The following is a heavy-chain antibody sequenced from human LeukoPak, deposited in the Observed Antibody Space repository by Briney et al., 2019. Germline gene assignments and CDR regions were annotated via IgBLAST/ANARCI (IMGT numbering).Heavy chain of an antibody. CDR1: GGTFSSYA. D-gene: IGHD3-10*01. Sequence: AASVKVSCKSSGGTFSSYAISWVRQAPGQGLEWMGGIIPMFRTANYAQKFQGRVTMTADESTSTAYMELSSLRSEDTAVYYCARRVRRGVSHPPHYYYYYAMDVWGKGTTITVSA. CDR3: ARRVRRGVSHPPHYYYYYAMDV. J-gene: IGHJ6*04. V-gene: IGHV1-69*13. CDR2: IIPMFRTA.